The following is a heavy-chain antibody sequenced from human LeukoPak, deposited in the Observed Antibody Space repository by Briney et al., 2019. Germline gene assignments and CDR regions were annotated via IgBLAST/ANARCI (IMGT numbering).Heavy chain of an antibody. V-gene: IGHV4-4*07. J-gene: IGHJ6*03. CDR3: AREPYYYFWSSPPPYYYYYMDV. CDR1: GGSISSYY. Sequence: PSETLSLTCTVSGGSISSYYWSWIRQPAGKGLEWIGRIYTSGSTNYNPSLKSRVTMSVDTSKNQFSLKMSSVTAADTAVYYYAREPYYYFWSSPPPYYYYYMDVWGKGTRVTVSS. D-gene: IGHD3-3*01. CDR2: IYTSGST.